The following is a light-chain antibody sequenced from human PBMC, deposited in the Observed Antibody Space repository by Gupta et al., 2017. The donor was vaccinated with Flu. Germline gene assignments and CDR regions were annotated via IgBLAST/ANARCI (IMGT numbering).Light chain of an antibody. CDR2: DAS. CDR1: QDISNY. J-gene: IGKJ4*01. CDR3: QQDDNFLT. Sequence: DIQMTQSPSSLSASVGDRVTITCQASQDISNYLNWYQQKPGKAPKLLIYDASNLETGVPSRFSGSGSGTDFTFTISSLQPEDIATYYLQQDDNFLTFGGGTKVEIK. V-gene: IGKV1-33*01.